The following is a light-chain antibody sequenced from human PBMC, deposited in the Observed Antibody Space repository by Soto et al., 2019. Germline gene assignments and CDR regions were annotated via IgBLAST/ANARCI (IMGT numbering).Light chain of an antibody. CDR2: WAS. Sequence: DIVMTQSPDSLAVSLGERATINCKSSQSVSYSSNNKNYLAWYQQKPGQPPKLLIYWASIRESGVPDRFSGSGSWTDFTLTISSLQAEDVAVYYCQQYYSIPPTFGQGTKLEIK. J-gene: IGKJ2*01. CDR1: QSVSYSSNNKNY. V-gene: IGKV4-1*01. CDR3: QQYYSIPPT.